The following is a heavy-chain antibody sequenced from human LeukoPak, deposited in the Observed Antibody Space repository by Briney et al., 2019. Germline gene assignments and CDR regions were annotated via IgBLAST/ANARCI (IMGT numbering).Heavy chain of an antibody. D-gene: IGHD6-13*01. CDR3: ARGNRLYISSWSSLAFDI. J-gene: IGHJ3*02. V-gene: IGHV1-8*02. CDR2: INPISGYT. Sequence: ASVKVSCKASGGSFSSHTISWVRQAPGQGLEWMGWINPISGYTGYAQNFQGRVTMTGNTSISTAYMELSSLKSEDAAVYYCARGNRLYISSWSSLAFDIWGQGTMVTVSS. CDR1: GGSFSSHT.